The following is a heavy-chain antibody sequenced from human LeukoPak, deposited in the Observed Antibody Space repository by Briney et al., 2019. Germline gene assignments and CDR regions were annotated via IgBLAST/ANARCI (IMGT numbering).Heavy chain of an antibody. CDR2: ISSSGSTT. D-gene: IGHD5-12*01. V-gene: IGHV3-48*03. Sequence: TGGSLRLSCAASGFTFSSYEMNWVRQAPGKGLEWVSYISSSGSTTYYADSVKGRFTISRDNAKNSLYLQMNSLRAEDTAVYYCAKSGYDFGGWFDPWGQGTLVTVAS. CDR3: AKSGYDFGGWFDP. CDR1: GFTFSSYE. J-gene: IGHJ5*02.